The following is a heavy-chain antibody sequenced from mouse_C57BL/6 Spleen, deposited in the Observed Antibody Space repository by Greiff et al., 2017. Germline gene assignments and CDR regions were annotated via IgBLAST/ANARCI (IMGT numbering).Heavy chain of an antibody. Sequence: EVMLVESGGGLVQPKGSLKLSCAASGFSFNTYAMNWVRQAPGKGLEGVARIRSKRNNYATYYADSVKVRFTISRDDSEIMLYLQMNNLKTEDTAMYYCVRHEQCVFAYWGQGTLVTVSA. CDR3: VRHEQCVFAY. CDR2: IRSKRNNYAT. D-gene: IGHD6-1*01. CDR1: GFSFNTYA. J-gene: IGHJ3*01. V-gene: IGHV10-1*01.